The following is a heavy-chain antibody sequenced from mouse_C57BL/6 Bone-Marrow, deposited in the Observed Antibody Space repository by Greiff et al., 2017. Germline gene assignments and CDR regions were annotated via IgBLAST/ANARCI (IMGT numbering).Heavy chain of an antibody. Sequence: VQLQQSGAELMKPGASVKLSCKATGYTFTDYWIEWVKQSPGQGLEWIGEILPGSGSTNYNEKFKGKATFTADTSSNTAYMHLTSLTTEDSAIYYCARSPFYYALDYWGQGPSVTVSP. J-gene: IGHJ4*01. CDR1: GYTFTDYW. V-gene: IGHV1-9*01. CDR3: ARSPFYYALDY. CDR2: ILPGSGST.